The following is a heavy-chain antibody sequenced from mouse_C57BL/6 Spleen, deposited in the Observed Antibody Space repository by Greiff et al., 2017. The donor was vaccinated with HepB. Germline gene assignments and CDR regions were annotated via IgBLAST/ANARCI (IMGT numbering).Heavy chain of an antibody. CDR2: ISYDGSN. CDR3: ASYDYDGGYYFDY. D-gene: IGHD2-4*01. J-gene: IGHJ2*01. Sequence: EVKLLESGPGLVKPSQSLSLTCSVTGYSITSGYYWNWIRQFPGNKLEWMGYISYDGSNNYNPSLKNRISITRDTSKNQFFLKLNSVTTEDTATYYCASYDYDGGYYFDYWGQGTTLTVSS. V-gene: IGHV3-6*01. CDR1: GYSITSGYY.